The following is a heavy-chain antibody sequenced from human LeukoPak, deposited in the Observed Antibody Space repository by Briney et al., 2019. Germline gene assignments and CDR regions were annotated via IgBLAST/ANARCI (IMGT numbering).Heavy chain of an antibody. Sequence: GASVKVSCKASGYTFTSYGISWVRQAPGQGLEWMGRINPNGGDTNYAQKFGGRVTMTTDTTISTAYMELSNLRSDDTAVYFCARSAAQCSNGVCFTEYYMDVWGKGTTVAVSS. CDR2: INPNGGDT. CDR1: GYTFTSYG. CDR3: ARSAAQCSNGVCFTEYYMDV. V-gene: IGHV1-2*02. J-gene: IGHJ6*03. D-gene: IGHD2-8*01.